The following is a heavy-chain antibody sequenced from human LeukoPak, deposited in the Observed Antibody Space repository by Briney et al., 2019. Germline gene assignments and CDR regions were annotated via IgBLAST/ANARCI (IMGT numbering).Heavy chain of an antibody. CDR1: GFTFSSCA. CDR3: ARCGGDCYTSTQGFDY. D-gene: IGHD2-21*02. Sequence: GGSLRLSCAASGFTFSSCAMHWVRQAPGKGLEWVAVISYDGNHIFYADSVKGRFTISRDNSKNTLYLQMNSLTTEDTAVYCCARCGGDCYTSTQGFDYWGQGTLVTVSS. J-gene: IGHJ4*02. V-gene: IGHV3-30*04. CDR2: ISYDGNHI.